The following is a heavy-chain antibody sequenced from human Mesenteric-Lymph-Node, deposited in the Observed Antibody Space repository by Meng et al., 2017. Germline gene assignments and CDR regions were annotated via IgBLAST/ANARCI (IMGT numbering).Heavy chain of an antibody. V-gene: IGHV3-33*01. CDR2: IWYDGSNK. CDR3: VRALNDDGGETF. J-gene: IGHJ4*02. D-gene: IGHD4-23*01. CDR1: GFTFISYG. Sequence: GESLKISCAASGFTFISYGMHWVRQAPGKGLEWVAVIWYDGSNKYYADSVKGRFTISRDNAKNTLYLQMNSLRVEDTAVYYCVRALNDDGGETFWGQGTLVTVSS.